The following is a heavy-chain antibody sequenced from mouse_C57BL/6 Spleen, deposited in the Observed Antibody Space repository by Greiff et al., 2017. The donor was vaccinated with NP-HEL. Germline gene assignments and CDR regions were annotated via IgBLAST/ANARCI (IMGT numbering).Heavy chain of an antibody. D-gene: IGHD1-1*01. V-gene: IGHV7-3*01. CDR3: ASLGSRDAMDY. CDR1: GFTFTDYY. J-gene: IGHJ4*01. CDR2: IRNKANGYTT. Sequence: EVQVVEPGGGLVQPGGSLSFSCAASGFTFTDYYMSWVRQPPGKALEWLGFIRNKANGYTTEYSASVKGRFTISRDNSQSFLYLQMNALGAEDSSTYYCASLGSRDAMDYWGQGTSVTVSS.